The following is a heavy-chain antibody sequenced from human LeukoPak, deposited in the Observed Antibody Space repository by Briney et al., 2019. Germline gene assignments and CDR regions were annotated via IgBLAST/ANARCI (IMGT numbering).Heavy chain of an antibody. J-gene: IGHJ5*02. V-gene: IGHV1-2*02. CDR1: GYTFTSYD. CDR2: MNPNSGGT. D-gene: IGHD6-13*01. Sequence: ASVKVSCKASGYTFTSYDINWVRQATGQGLEWMGWMNPNSGGTNYAQKFQGRVTMTRDTSISTAYMELSRLRSDDTAVYYCARVWVRIAAAGTRRSLGFDPWGQGTLVTVSS. CDR3: ARVWVRIAAAGTRRSLGFDP.